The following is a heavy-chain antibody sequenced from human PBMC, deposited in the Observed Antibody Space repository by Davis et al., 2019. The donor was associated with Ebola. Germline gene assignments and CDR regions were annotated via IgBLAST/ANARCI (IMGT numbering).Heavy chain of an antibody. D-gene: IGHD3-3*01. Sequence: GESLKISCTDSVITFSSYAMTWVRQAPGKGLEWVSAISGSGGSTCYADSVKGRFTISRDNSKKTLYLQMNSLRAEDTAVYYCAKSGLSFGVVKYHYGMDVWGKGTTVTVSS. V-gene: IGHV3-23*01. J-gene: IGHJ6*04. CDR2: ISGSGGST. CDR3: AKSGLSFGVVKYHYGMDV. CDR1: VITFSSYA.